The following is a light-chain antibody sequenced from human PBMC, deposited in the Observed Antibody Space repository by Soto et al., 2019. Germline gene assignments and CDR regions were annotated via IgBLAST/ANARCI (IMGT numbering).Light chain of an antibody. CDR2: GNS. CDR3: QSYDSSLGLI. Sequence: QPVLTQPPSVSGAPGQRVTISCTGSSSNIGAGYDVHWYQQLPGTAPKLLIYGNSNRPSGVPDRFSGSKSGTSASLAITGLQAEDEADYYCQSYDSSLGLIFGTGTKLTVL. V-gene: IGLV1-40*01. J-gene: IGLJ1*01. CDR1: SSNIGAGYD.